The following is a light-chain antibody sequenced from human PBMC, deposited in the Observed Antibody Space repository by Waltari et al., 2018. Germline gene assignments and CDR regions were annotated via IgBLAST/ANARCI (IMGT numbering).Light chain of an antibody. Sequence: QSGLTQPPSVSGAPGQRVTISCTGSSSNIGAGYDVHWYQLLPGTAPKLLIYGNTNRPSGVPVRFAGSKSGTSASLAITGLQAEDEADYYCQSYDRSLSGSIFGGGTKLTVL. J-gene: IGLJ2*01. CDR2: GNT. V-gene: IGLV1-40*01. CDR1: SSNIGAGYD. CDR3: QSYDRSLSGSI.